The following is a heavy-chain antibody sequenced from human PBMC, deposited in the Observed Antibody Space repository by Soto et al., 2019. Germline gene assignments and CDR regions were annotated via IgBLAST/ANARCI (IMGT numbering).Heavy chain of an antibody. V-gene: IGHV4-59*01. CDR1: GGSISSSY. D-gene: IGHD2-15*01. CDR2: IYYSGST. CDR3: AREGCSGGNCYFDY. J-gene: IGHJ4*02. Sequence: SETLSLTCTVSGGSISSSYWSWIRQPPGTGLEWIGYIYYSGSTNYNPSLKSRVTVSVDTSKNQLSLKLSSVTAADTVVYSCAREGCSGGNCYFDYWGQGTLVTVSS.